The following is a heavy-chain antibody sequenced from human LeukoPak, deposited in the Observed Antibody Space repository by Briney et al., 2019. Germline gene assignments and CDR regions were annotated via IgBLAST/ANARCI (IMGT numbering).Heavy chain of an antibody. Sequence: GGSLRLSCAASGFTFSSYGMHWVRQAPGKGLEWVAFIRYDGSNKYYADSVKGRFTISRDNSKNTLYLQMNSLRAEDTAVYYCARDPGYSSSGWFDPWGQGTLVTVSS. CDR1: GFTFSSYG. D-gene: IGHD6-13*01. CDR2: IRYDGSNK. CDR3: ARDPGYSSSGWFDP. J-gene: IGHJ5*02. V-gene: IGHV3-30*02.